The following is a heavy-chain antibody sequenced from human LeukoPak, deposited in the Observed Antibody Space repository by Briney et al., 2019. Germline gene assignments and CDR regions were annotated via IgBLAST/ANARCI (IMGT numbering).Heavy chain of an antibody. CDR1: GFTFSNYW. J-gene: IGHJ1*01. CDR2: IKHDGSEK. D-gene: IGHD6-13*01. Sequence: GGSLRLSCAASGFTFSNYWMSWVRQAPGKGLEWVANIKHDGSEKYYVESVKGRFTISRDNAKDSVYLQMNSLRVEDTAVYFCARDLLSGYRSSWYEEEYFQHWGQGTQVTVSS. V-gene: IGHV3-7*01. CDR3: ARDLLSGYRSSWYEEEYFQH.